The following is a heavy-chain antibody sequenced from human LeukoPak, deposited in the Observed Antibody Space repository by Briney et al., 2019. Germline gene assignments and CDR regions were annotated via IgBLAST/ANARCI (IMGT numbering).Heavy chain of an antibody. J-gene: IGHJ4*02. CDR2: ISSSGSTI. Sequence: GGSLRLSCAASGFTFSSYEMNWVRQAPGKGLEWVSYISSSGSTIYCADSVRGRFTIARDNAKNSVYLQMDSLRAEDTAVYYCARGPTNGQAFDYWGQGTLVSVSS. D-gene: IGHD2-8*01. V-gene: IGHV3-48*03. CDR3: ARGPTNGQAFDY. CDR1: GFTFSSYE.